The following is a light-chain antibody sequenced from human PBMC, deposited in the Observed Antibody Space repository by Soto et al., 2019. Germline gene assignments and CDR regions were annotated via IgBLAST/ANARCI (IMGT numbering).Light chain of an antibody. CDR1: RSILSSSNNKNY. J-gene: IGKJ4*01. V-gene: IGKV4-1*01. Sequence: DIVMTQSPDSLAVALGERATVNCKSSRSILSSSNNKNYLAWYQQKPGQPPRLLIYWASTRQSGVPERFSGSGSGTDFTLTISRLEPEDFAVYYCQQYGNSPLTFGGGTKVEIK. CDR3: QQYGNSPLT. CDR2: WAS.